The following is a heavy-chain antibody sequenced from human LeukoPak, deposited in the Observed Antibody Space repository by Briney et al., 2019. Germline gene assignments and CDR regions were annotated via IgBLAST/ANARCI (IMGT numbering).Heavy chain of an antibody. CDR3: ARGFELDY. V-gene: IGHV3-7*01. CDR2: IKQEGSEK. Sequence: PGGSLRLSCAASGFTFSSFWMSWVRQAPGKGLEWVANIKQEGSEKYYVGSVKGRFTLSRDDARNSLYLQMNSLRAEDTAVYFCARGFELDYWGQGTLVTVSS. CDR1: GFTFSSFW. J-gene: IGHJ4*02.